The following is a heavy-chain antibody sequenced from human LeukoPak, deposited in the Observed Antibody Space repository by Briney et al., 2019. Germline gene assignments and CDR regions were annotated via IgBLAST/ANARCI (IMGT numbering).Heavy chain of an antibody. Sequence: ASVKVSCKASGYTFTVYYIHWVRQAPGQGLEWMGWINPNSGGTKYAQKFQGRVTMTRDTSISTAYMELSSLRSEDTAVYYCARGWFGELWGLDPWGQGTLVTVSS. CDR3: ARGWFGELWGLDP. V-gene: IGHV1-2*02. D-gene: IGHD3-10*01. J-gene: IGHJ5*01. CDR2: INPNSGGT. CDR1: GYTFTVYY.